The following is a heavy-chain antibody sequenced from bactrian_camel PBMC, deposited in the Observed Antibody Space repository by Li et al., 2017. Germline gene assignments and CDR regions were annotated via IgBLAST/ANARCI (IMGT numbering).Heavy chain of an antibody. D-gene: IGHD2*01. CDR1: GFNIADSD. J-gene: IGHJ4*01. V-gene: IGHV3S40*01. CDR2: ISSDGTI. CDR3: AAKGGGYCGTDSPEIFAS. Sequence: VQLVESGVGLVKPGGSLRLSCTASGFNIADSDMSWYRQAPGNGCELISMISSDGTIFYADSVKGRFTISQDAAKNTVYLQMTGPKPEDTAVYYCAAKGGGYCGTDSPEIFASWGQGTQVTVS.